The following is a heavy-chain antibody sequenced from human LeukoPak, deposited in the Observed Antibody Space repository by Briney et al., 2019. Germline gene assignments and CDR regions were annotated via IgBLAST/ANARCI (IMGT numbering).Heavy chain of an antibody. D-gene: IGHD6-13*01. V-gene: IGHV3-64*01. CDR2: ISSNGGST. Sequence: GGSLRLSCAASGFTFSSYAMHWVRQAPGKGLEYVSAISSNGGSTYYANSVKGRFTISRDSAKKSLYLQMNSLRTEDTALYYCAKGGIHRGYYYYYMDVWGKGTTVTISS. CDR1: GFTFSSYA. J-gene: IGHJ6*03. CDR3: AKGGIHRGYYYYYMDV.